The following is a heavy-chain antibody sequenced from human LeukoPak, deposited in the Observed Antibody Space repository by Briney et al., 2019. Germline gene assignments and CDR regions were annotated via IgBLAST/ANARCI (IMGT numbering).Heavy chain of an antibody. Sequence: SSETLSPTCTVSGGSISSYYWSWIRQPPGKGLEWIGYIYTSGSTNYNPSLKSRVTISVDTSKNQFSLKLSSVTAADTAVYYCARHPLVPAPMDVWGKGTTVTVSS. D-gene: IGHD2-2*01. CDR1: GGSISSYY. J-gene: IGHJ6*03. V-gene: IGHV4-4*09. CDR3: ARHPLVPAPMDV. CDR2: IYTSGST.